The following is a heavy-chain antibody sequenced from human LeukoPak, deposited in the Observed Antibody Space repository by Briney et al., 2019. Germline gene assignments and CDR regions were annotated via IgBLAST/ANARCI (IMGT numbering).Heavy chain of an antibody. CDR1: GFTFSSYW. D-gene: IGHD5-24*01. Sequence: GGSLRLSCAASGFTFSSYWMHWVRQVPGKGLVWVSRINSDGRSTSYAESVKGRFTMSRDNAKNTLYLQMNSLRAEDTAVYYCARDVWGDRDGFFEYWGQGTLVTVS. CDR3: ARDVWGDRDGFFEY. J-gene: IGHJ4*02. V-gene: IGHV3-74*01. CDR2: INSDGRST.